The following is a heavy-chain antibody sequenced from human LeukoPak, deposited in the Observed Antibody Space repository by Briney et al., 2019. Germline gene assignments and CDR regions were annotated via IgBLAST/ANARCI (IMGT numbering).Heavy chain of an antibody. J-gene: IGHJ3*02. D-gene: IGHD5-24*01. Sequence: SETLSLTCSGSGGSISNYYWSWIRQPAGKGLEWIGRIYTSASTNYNPSLKSRVTLSVDASKNQFSLRLSSLTAADTAVYYCARGRYCSATICSGGDAFDIWGQGTVVTVSS. CDR3: ARGRYCSATICSGGDAFDI. CDR1: GGSISNYY. V-gene: IGHV4-4*07. CDR2: IYTSAST.